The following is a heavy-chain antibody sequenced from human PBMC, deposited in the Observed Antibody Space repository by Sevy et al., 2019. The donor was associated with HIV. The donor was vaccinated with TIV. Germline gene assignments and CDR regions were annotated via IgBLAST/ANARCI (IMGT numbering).Heavy chain of an antibody. D-gene: IGHD2-8*01. CDR1: GGTFSSYG. CDR3: ARGGGNGGYYFDY. V-gene: IGHV1-69*13. Sequence: ASVKVSCKASGGTFSSYGISRVRQAPGQGLEWMGGIIPILGTVNYAQKFQGRVTITADESTKTAYMELRSLGSEDTAVYYCARGGGNGGYYFDYWGQETLVTVSS. J-gene: IGHJ4*02. CDR2: IIPILGTV.